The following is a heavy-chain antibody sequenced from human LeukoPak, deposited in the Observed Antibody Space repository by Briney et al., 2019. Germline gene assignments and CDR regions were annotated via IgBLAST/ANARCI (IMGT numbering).Heavy chain of an antibody. CDR2: ISAYNGNT. J-gene: IGHJ6*02. CDR3: ARGGGQQLNYYYYGMDV. D-gene: IGHD6-13*01. Sequence: ASVKVSCKASGYTFTSYGISWVRQAPGQGLEWMGWISAYNGNTNYAQKLQGRVTMTTDTSTSTAYMELRSLRSDDTAVYYCARGGGQQLNYYYYGMDVWGQGTTVTVCS. CDR1: GYTFTSYG. V-gene: IGHV1-18*01.